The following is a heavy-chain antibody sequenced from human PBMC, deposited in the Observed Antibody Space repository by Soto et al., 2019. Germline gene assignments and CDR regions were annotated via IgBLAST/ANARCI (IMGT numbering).Heavy chain of an antibody. D-gene: IGHD6-6*01. V-gene: IGHV4-59*01. J-gene: IGHJ4*02. Sequence: SETLSLTCTVSGGSISSYYWSWIRQPPGKGLEWIGYIYYSGSTNYNPSLKSRVTISVDTSKNQFSLKLSSVTAADTAVYYCARIGSSADFDYWGQGTPGHRLL. CDR2: IYYSGST. CDR1: GGSISSYY. CDR3: ARIGSSADFDY.